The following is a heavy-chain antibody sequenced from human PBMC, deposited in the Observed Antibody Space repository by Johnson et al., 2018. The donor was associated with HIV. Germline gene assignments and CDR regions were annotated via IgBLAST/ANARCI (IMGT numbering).Heavy chain of an antibody. CDR3: AKDMFYIAAARSGAFDI. CDR2: ISYDGSNK. V-gene: IGHV3-30-3*01. CDR1: GFTFSSYA. D-gene: IGHD6-13*01. J-gene: IGHJ3*02. Sequence: QVQLVESGGGVVQPGRSLRLSCAASGFTFSSYAMHWVRQAPGKGLEWVAVISYDGSNKYYADSVKGRFTISRDNAKNSLYLQMNSLRAEDTAVYYCAKDMFYIAAARSGAFDIWGQGTMVTVSS.